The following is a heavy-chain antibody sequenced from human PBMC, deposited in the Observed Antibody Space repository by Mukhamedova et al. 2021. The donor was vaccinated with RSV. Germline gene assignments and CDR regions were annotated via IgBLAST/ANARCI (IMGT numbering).Heavy chain of an antibody. J-gene: IGHJ6*02. CDR3: AKDLNDYYYYCMDF. CDR2: ISWNSGSI. V-gene: IGHV3-9*01. Sequence: GKGLAWVSGISWNSGSIGYADSVKGRFTISRDNAKHSLYLQMNSLRADDTALYYCAKDLNDYYYYCMDFWGQATTLSVSS.